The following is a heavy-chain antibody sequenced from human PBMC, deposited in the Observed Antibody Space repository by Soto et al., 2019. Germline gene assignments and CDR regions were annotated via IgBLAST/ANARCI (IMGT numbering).Heavy chain of an antibody. J-gene: IGHJ6*03. CDR2: IKEDGSEE. D-gene: IGHD1-1*01. CDR3: VRARWNNYYYYYMDV. CDR1: GFTFSGYW. V-gene: IGHV3-7*01. Sequence: GGSLRLSCAASGFTFSGYWMSWVRQAPGKGLEWVANIKEDGSEEYYVDSVKGRFTISRDNAKNSLYLQMNSLRAEDTAVYYCVRARWNNYYYYYMDVWGKGTTVTVSS.